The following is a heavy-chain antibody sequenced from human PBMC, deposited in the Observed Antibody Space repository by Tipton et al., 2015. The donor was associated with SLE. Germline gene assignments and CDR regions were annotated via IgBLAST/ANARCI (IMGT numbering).Heavy chain of an antibody. CDR3: ARQGEYDFWSGYPFDY. CDR2: IYYSGST. V-gene: IGHV4-39*01. Sequence: LRLSCTVSGGSISSSSYYWGWIRQPPGKGLEWIGSIYYSGSTYYNPSLKSRVTISVDTSKNQFSLKLSSVTAADTAVYYCARQGEYDFWSGYPFDYWGQGTLVTVSS. CDR1: GGSISSSSYY. D-gene: IGHD3-3*01. J-gene: IGHJ4*02.